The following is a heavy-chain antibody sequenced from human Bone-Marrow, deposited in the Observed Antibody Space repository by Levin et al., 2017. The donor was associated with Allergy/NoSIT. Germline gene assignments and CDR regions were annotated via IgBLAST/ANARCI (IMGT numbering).Heavy chain of an antibody. CDR2: INHSGST. D-gene: IGHD2-2*01. Sequence: SETLSLTCAVYGGSFSGYYWSWIRQPPGKGLEWIGEINHSGSTNYNPSLKSRVTISVDTSKNQFSLKLSSVTAADTAVYYCARGGVVPAADFDYWGQGTLVTVSS. V-gene: IGHV4-34*01. CDR1: GGSFSGYY. J-gene: IGHJ4*02. CDR3: ARGGVVPAADFDY.